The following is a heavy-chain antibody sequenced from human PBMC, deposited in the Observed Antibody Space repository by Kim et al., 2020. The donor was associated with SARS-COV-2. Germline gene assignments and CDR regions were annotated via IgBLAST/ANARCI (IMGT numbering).Heavy chain of an antibody. J-gene: IGHJ4*02. D-gene: IGHD3-10*01. CDR3: ARENSGSYYKVDY. Sequence: YNPSIKSRVTISVDTSRTKFSLKLKSLTAADTAVYYGARENSGSYYKVDYWGQGTLVTVSS. V-gene: IGHV4-39*02.